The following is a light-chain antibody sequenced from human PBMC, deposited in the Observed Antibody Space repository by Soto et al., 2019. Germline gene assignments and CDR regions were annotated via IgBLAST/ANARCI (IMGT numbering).Light chain of an antibody. CDR3: NSYTNSSAVV. J-gene: IGLJ2*01. CDR1: RGDIGAYDY. CDR2: EVT. Sequence: SVLTQPASVSGSPGQSITMSGSLTRGDIGAYDYVSWYQQHPGNAPKLLVYEVTNRPSGVSDRFSGSKSGNTASLTISGLQAEDEADYYCNSYTNSSAVVFGGGTKVTVL. V-gene: IGLV2-14*01.